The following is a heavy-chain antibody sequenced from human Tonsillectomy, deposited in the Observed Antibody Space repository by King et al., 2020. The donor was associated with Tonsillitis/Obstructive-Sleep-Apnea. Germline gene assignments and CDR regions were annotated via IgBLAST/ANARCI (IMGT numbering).Heavy chain of an antibody. Sequence: VQLVESGAEVKKPGASVTVSCKASGYTFTGYYMHWVRQAPGQGLEWMGWINPNSGGTNYAQKFQGWVTMTRDTSISTAYMELSRLRSDDTAVYYCARDISGSGSYVLWFDPWGQGTLVTVSS. V-gene: IGHV1-2*04. D-gene: IGHD3-10*01. J-gene: IGHJ5*02. CDR1: GYTFTGYY. CDR2: INPNSGGT. CDR3: ARDISGSGSYVLWFDP.